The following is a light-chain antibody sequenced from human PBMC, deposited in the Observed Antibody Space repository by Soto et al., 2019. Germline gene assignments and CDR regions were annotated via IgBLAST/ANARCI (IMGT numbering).Light chain of an antibody. CDR2: GAS. Sequence: EIVLTQSPGTLSLSPGERATLSCRGSRSLSGTFLAWYQHKPGQAPRVLIYGASRRATGIPDRFSGSGSGTDFTLTISRLEPEDFALYYSQQYYSSWTFGLGTKVEMK. V-gene: IGKV3-20*01. CDR3: QQYYSSWT. J-gene: IGKJ1*01. CDR1: RSLSGTF.